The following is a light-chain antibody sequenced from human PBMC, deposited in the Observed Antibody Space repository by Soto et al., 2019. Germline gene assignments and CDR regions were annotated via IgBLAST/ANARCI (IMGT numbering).Light chain of an antibody. CDR1: SSNLGTNT. V-gene: IGLV1-44*01. Sequence: QSVLTQSPSASGTPGQRVTISCSGSSSNLGTNTVNWYQQFPGSAPKLLIYSNHQRPSGVPDRISGSKSGTSASLAISDLQSEDEAAYYCAAWDDSLNGVVFGGGTKLTVL. J-gene: IGLJ2*01. CDR2: SNH. CDR3: AAWDDSLNGVV.